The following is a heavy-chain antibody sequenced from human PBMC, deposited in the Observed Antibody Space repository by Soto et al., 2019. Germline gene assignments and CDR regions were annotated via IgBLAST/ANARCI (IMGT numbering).Heavy chain of an antibody. CDR2: ISGSGGST. CDR1: GFTFSSYA. Sequence: GGSLRLSCAASGFTFSSYAMSWGRQAPGKGLEWGSAISGSGGSTYYEDSVKGRFTISRENSKNTLYLQMNRLRAEATAVYYCAKDRNDGDYVPLSGPGYYYGMDVWGQGTTVTVSS. CDR3: AKDRNDGDYVPLSGPGYYYGMDV. J-gene: IGHJ6*02. D-gene: IGHD4-17*01. V-gene: IGHV3-23*01.